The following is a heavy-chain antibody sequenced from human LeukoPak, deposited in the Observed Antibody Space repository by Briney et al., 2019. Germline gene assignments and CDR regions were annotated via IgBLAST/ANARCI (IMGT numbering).Heavy chain of an antibody. V-gene: IGHV4-28*03. D-gene: IGHD6-19*01. CDR1: GYSITSSSW. CDR2: IYYSGST. CDR3: ARDSVAGTGNWFDP. Sequence: SDTLSLTCAVSGYSITSSSWWGWIRQPPGKGLEWIGYIYYSGSTYYNPSLKSRVTISVDTSKNQFSLKLSSVTDADTAVYYCARDSVAGTGNWFDPWGQGTLVTVSS. J-gene: IGHJ5*02.